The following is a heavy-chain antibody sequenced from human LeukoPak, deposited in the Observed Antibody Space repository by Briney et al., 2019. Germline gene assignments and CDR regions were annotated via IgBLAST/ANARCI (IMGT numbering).Heavy chain of an antibody. Sequence: ASVKVSCKASGGNFRNYGFHWVRQAPGQGLEWMGGMLPIFGTANYAQKFQGRVTITADESSSTAYMELSSLRSEDTAVYYCAREGLSAMALWGQGTLVTVSS. J-gene: IGHJ4*02. CDR2: MLPIFGTA. D-gene: IGHD5-18*01. V-gene: IGHV1-69*13. CDR3: AREGLSAMAL. CDR1: GGNFRNYG.